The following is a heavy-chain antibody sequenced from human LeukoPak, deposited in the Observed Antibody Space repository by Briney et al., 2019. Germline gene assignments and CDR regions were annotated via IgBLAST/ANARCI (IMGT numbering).Heavy chain of an antibody. CDR2: IYYSGST. J-gene: IGHJ5*02. CDR3: ARKLGGSGSYSDWFDP. CDR1: GGSISSSSYY. Sequence: SETLSLTCTVSGGSISSSSYYWSWIRQPPGKGLEWIGYIYYSGSTNYNPSLKSRVTMSVDTSKNHFSLKLSSVTAADTAVYYCARKLGGSGSYSDWFDPWGQGTLVTVSS. D-gene: IGHD3-10*01. V-gene: IGHV4-61*03.